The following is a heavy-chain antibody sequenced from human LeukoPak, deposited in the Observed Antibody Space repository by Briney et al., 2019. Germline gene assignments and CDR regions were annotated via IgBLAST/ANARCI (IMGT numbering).Heavy chain of an antibody. J-gene: IGHJ5*02. CDR2: IYYSGST. CDR1: GGSISSYY. V-gene: IGHV4-59*08. D-gene: IGHD2-2*01. Sequence: SETLSLTCTVSGGSISSYYWSWIRQPPGKGLEWIGYIYYSGSTNYNPSLKSRVTISVDTSKNQFSLKLSSVTAADTAVYYCARAVVPADSNWFDPWGQGTLVTVSS. CDR3: ARAVVPADSNWFDP.